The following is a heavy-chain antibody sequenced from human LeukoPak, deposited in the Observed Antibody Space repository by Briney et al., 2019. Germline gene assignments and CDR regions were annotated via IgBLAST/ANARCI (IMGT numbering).Heavy chain of an antibody. CDR1: GASISSFY. Sequence: PSETLSLTCTVSGASISSFYWSWIRQSPGKGLEWIGHIYYSGTTKYNPSLKSRVTISVDTSNNKFSLKLSSVTAADTTVYYCARVIGYCSSTSCPGGLDPWGQGTLVTVSS. CDR2: IYYSGTT. V-gene: IGHV4-59*01. J-gene: IGHJ5*02. D-gene: IGHD2-2*01. CDR3: ARVIGYCSSTSCPGGLDP.